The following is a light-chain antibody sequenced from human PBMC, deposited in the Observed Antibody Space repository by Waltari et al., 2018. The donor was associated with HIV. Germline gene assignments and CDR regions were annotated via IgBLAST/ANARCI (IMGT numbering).Light chain of an antibody. CDR3: CAYAGSTTYVI. J-gene: IGLJ2*01. V-gene: IGLV2-23*02. CDR1: SSAVGGYNL. Sequence: QSALTQPASVSGSPGQSITISCTGASSAVGGYNLVSCYHEHPGKAPKLMIYEVSKRPSGVSNRLSGSKSGNTASLTITGLQAEDEADYYCCAYAGSTTYVIFGGGTKLTVL. CDR2: EVS.